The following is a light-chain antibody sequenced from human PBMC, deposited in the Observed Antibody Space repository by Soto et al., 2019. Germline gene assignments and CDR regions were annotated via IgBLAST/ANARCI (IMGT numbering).Light chain of an antibody. J-gene: IGKJ1*01. CDR1: QSISGW. CDR3: QQYSAYSLT. V-gene: IGKV1-5*01. CDR2: HAS. Sequence: DIQMTQSPSTLSASVGDRFTITCRASQSISGWLAWYQQKPGKAPKLLIYHASNLESGVPSRFRASGSGTDFTLTISSLQPDDFETFYCQQYSAYSLTFGQGTKVDIK.